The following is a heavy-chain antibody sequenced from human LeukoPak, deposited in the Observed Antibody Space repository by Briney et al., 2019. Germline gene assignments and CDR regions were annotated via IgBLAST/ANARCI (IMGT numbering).Heavy chain of an antibody. D-gene: IGHD3-10*01. CDR3: RIPDVGSDY. CDR2: INHSGST. Sequence: PSETLSLTCAVYGGSFSGYYWSWIRQPPGKGLEWIGEINHSGSTNYNPSLKSRVTISVDTSKNQFSLKLSSVTAADTAVYYCRIPDVGSDYWGQGTLVTVSS. J-gene: IGHJ4*02. V-gene: IGHV4-34*01. CDR1: GGSFSGYY.